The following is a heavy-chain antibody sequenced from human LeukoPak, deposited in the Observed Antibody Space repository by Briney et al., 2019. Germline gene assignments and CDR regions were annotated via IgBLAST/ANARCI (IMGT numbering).Heavy chain of an antibody. CDR3: ARELGPYDILTGYYRGYFDY. CDR1: GGTFSSYA. V-gene: IGHV1-69*05. D-gene: IGHD3-9*01. J-gene: IGHJ4*02. CDR2: IIPIFGTA. Sequence: ASVRVSCKASGGTFSSYAISWVRQAPGQALEWMGGIIPIFGTANYAQKFQGRVTITTDESTSTAYMELSSLRSEDTAVYYCARELGPYDILTGYYRGYFDYWGQGTLVTVSS.